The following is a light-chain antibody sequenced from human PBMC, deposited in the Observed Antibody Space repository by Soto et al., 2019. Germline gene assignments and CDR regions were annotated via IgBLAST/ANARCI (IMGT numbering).Light chain of an antibody. Sequence: QSVLTQPPSASETPGQSVTISCSGSTSNIGSNTVNWYQQLPGTAPKLLIYSNHQRPSGVPDRFSGSKSGTSASLAISGLQSEDEADYYCTSWDDSLHGVVFGGGTKLTVL. J-gene: IGLJ2*01. CDR3: TSWDDSLHGVV. CDR2: SNH. CDR1: TSNIGSNT. V-gene: IGLV1-44*01.